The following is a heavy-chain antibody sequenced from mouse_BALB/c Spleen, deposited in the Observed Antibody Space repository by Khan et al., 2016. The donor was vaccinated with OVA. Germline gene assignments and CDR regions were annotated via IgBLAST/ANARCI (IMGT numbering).Heavy chain of an antibody. J-gene: IGHJ1*01. V-gene: IGHV3-8*02. CDR3: AGYGGNHQVFDF. Sequence: EVQLVESGPSLVKPSQTLSLTCSVTGDSITSGYWNWIRKFPGNKLEYMGYISYSGSTYYNPSLKSRISITRDTSKNQYFLQLNSVTTEDTATYYCAGYGGNHQVFDFWGAGTTVTVSS. CDR1: GDSITSGY. CDR2: ISYSGST. D-gene: IGHD2-1*01.